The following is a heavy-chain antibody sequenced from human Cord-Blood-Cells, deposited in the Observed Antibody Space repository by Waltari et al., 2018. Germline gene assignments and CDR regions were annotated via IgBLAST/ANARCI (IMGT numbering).Heavy chain of an antibody. D-gene: IGHD6-13*01. CDR1: GFTFSSHW. V-gene: IGHV3-7*01. CDR3: ARGSSWYFDY. Sequence: EVQLVVSGGGLVQPWGALRLPCAASGFTFSSHWMSWVRQAPGKGLEWVANIKQDGSKKYYVDSVKGRFTISRDNAKNSLYLQMNSLRAEDTAVYYCARGSSWYFDYWGQGTLVTVSS. J-gene: IGHJ4*02. CDR2: IKQDGSKK.